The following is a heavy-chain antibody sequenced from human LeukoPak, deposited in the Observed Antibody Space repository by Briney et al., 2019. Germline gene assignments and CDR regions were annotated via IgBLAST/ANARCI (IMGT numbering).Heavy chain of an antibody. CDR2: ISYDGSNK. Sequence: GGSLRLSCAASGFTFSSYGMHWVRQAPGKGLEWVAVISYDGSNKYYADSVKGRFTISRDNSKNTLYLQMNSLRAEDTAVYYCAKLEPFDYWGQGTLVTVSS. CDR3: AKLEPFDY. CDR1: GFTFSSYG. V-gene: IGHV3-30*18. J-gene: IGHJ4*02.